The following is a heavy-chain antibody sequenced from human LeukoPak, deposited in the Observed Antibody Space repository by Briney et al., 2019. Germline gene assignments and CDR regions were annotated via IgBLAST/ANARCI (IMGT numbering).Heavy chain of an antibody. CDR2: INPNSGGT. Sequence: GASVKVPCKASGYTFTGYYMHWVRQAPGQGLEWMGWINPNSGGTNYAQKFQGRVTMTRDTSISAAYMELSRLRSDDTAVYYCARDIRNYYDSSGYSDYWGQGTLVTVSS. CDR3: ARDIRNYYDSSGYSDY. D-gene: IGHD3-22*01. J-gene: IGHJ4*02. V-gene: IGHV1-2*02. CDR1: GYTFTGYY.